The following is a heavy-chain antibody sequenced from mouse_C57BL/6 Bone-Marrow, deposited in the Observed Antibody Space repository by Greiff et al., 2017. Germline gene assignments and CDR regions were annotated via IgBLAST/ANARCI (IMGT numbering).Heavy chain of an antibody. D-gene: IGHD1-1*01. Sequence: QVQLKESGAELVKPGASVKLSCKASGYTFTSYWMHWVKQRPGQGLEWIGNINPSNGGTNYNEKFKSKATLTVDKSSSTAYMQLSSLTSEDSAVYYCAREGSSFYFDYWGQGTTLTVSS. CDR2: INPSNGGT. CDR1: GYTFTSYW. J-gene: IGHJ2*01. V-gene: IGHV1-53*01. CDR3: AREGSSFYFDY.